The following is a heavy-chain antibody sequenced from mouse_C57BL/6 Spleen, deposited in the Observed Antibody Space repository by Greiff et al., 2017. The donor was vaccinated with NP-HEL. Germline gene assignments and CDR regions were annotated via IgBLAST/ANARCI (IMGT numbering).Heavy chain of an antibody. CDR1: GYAFSSSW. CDR3: GREGSWDYFGY. D-gene: IGHD4-1*01. V-gene: IGHV1-82*01. J-gene: IGHJ2*01. CDR2: IYPGDGDT. Sequence: VQLQQSGPELVKPGASVKISCKASGYAFSSSWMNWVKQRPGKGLEWIGRIYPGDGDTNYNGKFKGKATLTADKSSSTAYMQLSSLTSEDSAVYFCGREGSWDYFGYWGQGTTLTVSS.